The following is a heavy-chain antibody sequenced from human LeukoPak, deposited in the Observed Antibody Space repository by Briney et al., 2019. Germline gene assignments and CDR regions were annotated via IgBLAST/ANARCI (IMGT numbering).Heavy chain of an antibody. CDR2: INPNSGGT. Sequence: ASVKVSCKASGYTFSGYYMHWVRQAPGQGLEWMGWINPNSGGTNYAQKFQGRATMTRDTSISTAYMELSRLRSDDTAVYYCARVGDSSGYYQYVDYWGQGTLVTVSS. CDR3: ARVGDSSGYYQYVDY. CDR1: GYTFSGYY. J-gene: IGHJ4*02. D-gene: IGHD3-22*01. V-gene: IGHV1-2*02.